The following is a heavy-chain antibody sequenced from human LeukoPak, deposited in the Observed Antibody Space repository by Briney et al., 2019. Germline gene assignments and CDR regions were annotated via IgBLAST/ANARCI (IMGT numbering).Heavy chain of an antibody. CDR1: EFTFSNFG. V-gene: IGHV3-30*02. CDR3: AKDHRYFEYLGKAADY. J-gene: IGHJ4*02. CDR2: IRYDGSNE. Sequence: TGGSLRLSCAASEFTFSNFGMHWVRQAPGKGLVWVALIRYDGSNEDYADSVKGRFTISRDNSKNTLYLQMNSLRPEDTALYYCAKDHRYFEYLGKAADYWGPGTMVTVSS. D-gene: IGHD3-9*01.